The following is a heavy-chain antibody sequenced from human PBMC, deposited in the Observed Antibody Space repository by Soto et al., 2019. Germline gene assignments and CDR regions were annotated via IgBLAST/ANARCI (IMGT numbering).Heavy chain of an antibody. V-gene: IGHV5-51*01. CDR3: ARHEDGSGSYYPNYYYYYYGMDV. J-gene: IGHJ6*02. Sequence: GEYLKISCKGSGYSFTSYWIGWVRQMPGKGLEWMGIIYPGDSDTRYSPSFQGQVTISADKSISTAYLQWSSLKASDTAMYYCARHEDGSGSYYPNYYYYYYGMDVWGQGTTVTVSS. CDR2: IYPGDSDT. CDR1: GYSFTSYW. D-gene: IGHD3-10*01.